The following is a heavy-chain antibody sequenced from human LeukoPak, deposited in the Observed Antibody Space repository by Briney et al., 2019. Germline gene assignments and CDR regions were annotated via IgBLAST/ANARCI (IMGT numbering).Heavy chain of an antibody. D-gene: IGHD2-21*01. Sequence: GGSLRLSCAASGFTFSSYWMSWVRQAPGKGPEWVANIKQDGSEKYYVDSVKGRFTISRDNAKNSLYLQMNSLRAEDTAVYYCARRPYCGGDCYSYYYYYYMDVWRKGTTVTVSS. CDR1: GFTFSSYW. J-gene: IGHJ6*03. V-gene: IGHV3-7*01. CDR2: IKQDGSEK. CDR3: ARRPYCGGDCYSYYYYYYMDV.